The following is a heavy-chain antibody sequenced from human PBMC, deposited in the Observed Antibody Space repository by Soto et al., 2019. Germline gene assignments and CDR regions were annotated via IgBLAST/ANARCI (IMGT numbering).Heavy chain of an antibody. CDR2: IIPIFGTA. CDR1: GGTFSSYA. Sequence: SVKVSCKASGGTFSSYAISWVRQAPGQGLEWMGGIIPIFGTANYAQKFQGRVTITADESTSTAYMELSSLRSEDTAVYYCARRGSGYSYGYGMDVWGQGTTVTVSS. D-gene: IGHD5-18*01. V-gene: IGHV1-69*13. J-gene: IGHJ6*02. CDR3: ARRGSGYSYGYGMDV.